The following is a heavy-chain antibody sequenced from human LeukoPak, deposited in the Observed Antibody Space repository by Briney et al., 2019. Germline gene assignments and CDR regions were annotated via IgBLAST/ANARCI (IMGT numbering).Heavy chain of an antibody. Sequence: ASVKVSFKASGYTFTKYYVHWVRQATGQGGEGMGIINPSGGSTSYVQKFQGRVTMTRDTSTSTVYMELSSLRSEDTAVYYCARDPGGIQGRYFDRWGQGTLVTVSS. CDR2: INPSGGST. CDR3: ARDPGGIQGRYFDR. D-gene: IGHD3-16*01. J-gene: IGHJ5*02. CDR1: GYTFTKYY. V-gene: IGHV1-46*01.